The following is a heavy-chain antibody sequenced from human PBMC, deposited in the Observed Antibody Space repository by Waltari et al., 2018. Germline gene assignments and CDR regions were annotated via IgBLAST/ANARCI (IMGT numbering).Heavy chain of an antibody. V-gene: IGHV3-74*01. CDR2: INVDGSST. Sequence: EVQLVESGGDLVQPGGSLRLSCAASGFTFSNYSMPWVRQAPGKGLAWVSRINVDGSSTVYANSVAGRFTISRDNAKNTVYLEMSGLRAEDTAVYYCTRGEINYSRFDYWGQGSLVTVSS. CDR1: GFTFSNYS. CDR3: TRGEINYSRFDY. D-gene: IGHD4-4*01. J-gene: IGHJ4*02.